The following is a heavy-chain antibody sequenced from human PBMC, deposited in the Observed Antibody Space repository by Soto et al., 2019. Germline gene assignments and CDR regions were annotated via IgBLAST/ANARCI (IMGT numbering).Heavy chain of an antibody. J-gene: IGHJ4*02. V-gene: IGHV4-30-2*01. CDR3: ARGPPFH. D-gene: IGHD3-16*01. Sequence: PSETLSLTCTVSGGSISSVDYYWSWIRQPPGKGLEWIGYIYHSGSTYYNPSLKSRVTISVDRSKNQFSLKLSSVTAADTAVYYCARGPPFHWGQGTLVTVSS. CDR1: GGSISSVDYY. CDR2: IYHSGST.